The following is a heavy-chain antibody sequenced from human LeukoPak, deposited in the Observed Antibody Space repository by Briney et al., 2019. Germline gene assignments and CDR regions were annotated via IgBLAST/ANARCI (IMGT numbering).Heavy chain of an antibody. CDR2: ISGSGGSI. J-gene: IGHJ4*02. V-gene: IGHV3-23*01. Sequence: GGSLRLSCAASGSTVSSNYMSWVRQAPGKGLEWVSGISGSGGSIYYADSVKGRFTISRDNSKNTVYLQMNSLRAEDTAVYYCAKSSNIVIVAAAIFWGQGTLVTVSS. CDR1: GSTVSSNY. CDR3: AKSSNIVIVAAAIF. D-gene: IGHD2-2*01.